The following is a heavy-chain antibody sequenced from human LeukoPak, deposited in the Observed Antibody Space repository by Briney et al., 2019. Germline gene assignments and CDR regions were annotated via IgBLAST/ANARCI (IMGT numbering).Heavy chain of an antibody. CDR3: ARASIVVPAAIFRLDY. Sequence: ASVKVSCKASGHTFTSYYMHWVRQAPGQGLEWMGIINPSGGSTSYAQKFQGRVTMTRDTSTSTVYMELSSLRSEDTAAYYCARASIVVPAAIFRLDYWGQGTLVTVSS. CDR2: INPSGGST. CDR1: GHTFTSYY. D-gene: IGHD2-2*01. V-gene: IGHV1-46*01. J-gene: IGHJ4*02.